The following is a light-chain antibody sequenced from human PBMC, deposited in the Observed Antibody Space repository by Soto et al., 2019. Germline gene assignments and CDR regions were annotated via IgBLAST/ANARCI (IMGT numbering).Light chain of an antibody. CDR1: QSVSSNY. J-gene: IGKJ1*01. CDR3: QHYGSSPRT. V-gene: IGKV3-20*01. CDR2: GAS. Sequence: EIVLTQSPGTLSLSPGERVPLSCRASQSVSSNYLAWYQQKPGQAPRLLIYGASTRATGIPDRFRGSGSGTDFTLTISRLDPEDFAVYYCQHYGSSPRTFGQGTKVDIK.